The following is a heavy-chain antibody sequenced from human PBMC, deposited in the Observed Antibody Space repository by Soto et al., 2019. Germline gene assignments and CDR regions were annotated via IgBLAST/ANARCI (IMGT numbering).Heavy chain of an antibody. CDR3: ARRYGWLYFDY. Sequence: PSETQSLTSTFSGYNIRSSNYFWGWIRQPPGKGLEWIGTIFYSGSTYYNPSLKSRVTISVDTSKNQFSLKLTSVTAADTALYYCARRYGWLYFDYWGQGSLVTVSS. CDR2: IFYSGST. J-gene: IGHJ4*02. V-gene: IGHV4-39*01. CDR1: GYNIRSSNYF. D-gene: IGHD3-10*01.